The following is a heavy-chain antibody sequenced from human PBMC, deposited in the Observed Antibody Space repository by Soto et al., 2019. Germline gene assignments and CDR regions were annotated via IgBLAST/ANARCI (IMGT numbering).Heavy chain of an antibody. D-gene: IGHD6-19*01. CDR3: ARDLRRIAVAGMGY. CDR2: ISAYNGNT. J-gene: IGHJ4*02. CDR1: GGTFSSYT. Sequence: ASVKVSCKASGGTFSSYTISWVRQAPGQGLEWMGWISAYNGNTNYAQKLQGRVTMTTDTSTSTAYMELRSLRSDDTAVYYCARDLRRIAVAGMGYWGQGTLVTVSS. V-gene: IGHV1-18*01.